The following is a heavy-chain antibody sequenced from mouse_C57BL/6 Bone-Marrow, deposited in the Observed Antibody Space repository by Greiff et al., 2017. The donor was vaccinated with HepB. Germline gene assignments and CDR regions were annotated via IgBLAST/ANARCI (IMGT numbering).Heavy chain of an antibody. CDR3: ASRRV. CDR2: ISDGGSYT. Sequence: EVKLVESGGGLVKPGGSLKLSCAASGFTFSSYAMSWVRQTPVKRLEWVATISDGGSYTYYPDNVKGRFTISRDNAKNNLYLQMSHLKSEDTAMYYCASRRVWGTGTTVTVSS. CDR1: GFTFSSYA. J-gene: IGHJ1*03. V-gene: IGHV5-4*03.